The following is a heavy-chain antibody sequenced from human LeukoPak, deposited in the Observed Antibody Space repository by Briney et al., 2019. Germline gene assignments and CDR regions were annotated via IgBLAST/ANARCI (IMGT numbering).Heavy chain of an antibody. V-gene: IGHV1-8*02. D-gene: IGHD3-10*01. CDR2: MNPNSGNT. CDR3: ARGVRYGSGRRYWFDP. CDR1: GGTFSSYA. Sequence: GASVKVSCKASGGTFSSYAISWVRQATGQGLEWMGWMNPNSGNTGYAQKFQGRVTMTRNTSISTAYMELSSLRSEDTAVYYCARGVRYGSGRRYWFDPWGQGTLVTVSS. J-gene: IGHJ5*02.